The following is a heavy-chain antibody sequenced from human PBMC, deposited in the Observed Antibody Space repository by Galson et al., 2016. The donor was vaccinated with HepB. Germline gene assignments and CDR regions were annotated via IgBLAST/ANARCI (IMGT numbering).Heavy chain of an antibody. J-gene: IGHJ3*01. CDR1: GDSMSGDIHY. CDR2: IHDRGNI. D-gene: IGHD5-18*01. V-gene: IGHV4-39*01. Sequence: ETLSLTCTVSGDSMSGDIHYWVWVRQPPGKGLEWIASIHDRGNIFYNPSLKSRLTISLDTSNNQFSVKLTSVTAADPAAYYCARGLSQYSYGKDTFDVWGQGTMVTVSS. CDR3: ARGLSQYSYGKDTFDV.